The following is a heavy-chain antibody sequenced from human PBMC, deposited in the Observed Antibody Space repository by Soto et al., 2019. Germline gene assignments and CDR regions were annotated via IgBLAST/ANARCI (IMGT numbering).Heavy chain of an antibody. Sequence: EVQLVESGGGLVQPGGSLRLSCAASGFTFTTYWMHWVRQAPGKGLEWVSRINSEGRNTNYADSVTGRCTFSRDNAKNTVYLEMKSLRVEDTAVYYCAREAYSYGYFDYWGQGAVVTVSS. D-gene: IGHD5-18*01. V-gene: IGHV3-74*01. CDR1: GFTFTTYW. J-gene: IGHJ4*02. CDR2: INSEGRNT. CDR3: AREAYSYGYFDY.